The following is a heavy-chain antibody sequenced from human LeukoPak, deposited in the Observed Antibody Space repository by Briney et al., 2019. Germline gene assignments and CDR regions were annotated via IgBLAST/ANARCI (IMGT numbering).Heavy chain of an antibody. Sequence: NPSETLSLTCTVSGGSTSSSSYYWGWIRQPPGKGLEWIGSIYYSGSTYYNPSLKSRVTISVDTSKNQFSLKLSSVTAADTAVYYCARAGYCSSTSCYQPRGYFDLWGRGTLVTVSS. CDR3: ARAGYCSSTSCYQPRGYFDL. J-gene: IGHJ2*01. V-gene: IGHV4-39*07. CDR2: IYYSGST. CDR1: GGSTSSSSYY. D-gene: IGHD2-2*01.